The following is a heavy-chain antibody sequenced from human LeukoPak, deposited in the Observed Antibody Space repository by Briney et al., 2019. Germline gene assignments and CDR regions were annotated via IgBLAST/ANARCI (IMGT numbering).Heavy chain of an antibody. CDR3: AKEGAAGGKMQFCFDY. CDR2: VSDAGTTT. CDR1: GFTFSRYG. Sequence: PGRSLRLSCAASGFTFSRYGMHWVRQAPGMGLEWVAVVSDAGTTTYYADSVKGRFTISRDNSKNMLYLEMNSLRAEDTAVYYCAKEGAAGGKMQFCFDYWGQGTLVTVSS. V-gene: IGHV3-30*18. D-gene: IGHD4-23*01. J-gene: IGHJ4*02.